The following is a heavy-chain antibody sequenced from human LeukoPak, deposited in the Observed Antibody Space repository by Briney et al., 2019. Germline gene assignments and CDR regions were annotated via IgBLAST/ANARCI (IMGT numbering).Heavy chain of an antibody. CDR3: TRVGTAIIGTDPVDY. CDR2: IRSKTYGGAA. Sequence: GSLRLSCAASGFTFRDYAMSWVRQAPGKGLEWVGFIRSKTYGGAADYAASVQGRFTISRDDSKSLAYLQMNSLKIEDTAVYYCTRVGTAIIGTDPVDYWGQGTLVTVSS. J-gene: IGHJ4*02. D-gene: IGHD2-21*02. CDR1: GFTFRDYA. V-gene: IGHV3-49*04.